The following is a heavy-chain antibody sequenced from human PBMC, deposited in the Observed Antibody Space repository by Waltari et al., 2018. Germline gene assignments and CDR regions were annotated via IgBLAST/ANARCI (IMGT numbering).Heavy chain of an antibody. J-gene: IGHJ3*02. CDR3: ARVIWPYDAFDI. V-gene: IGHV3-53*01. CDR1: GFNVSDHY. CDR2: FYVSGAT. D-gene: IGHD2-21*01. Sequence: EVQLVESGGDLIQPGGSLRLSCAVSGFNVSDHYMTWVRQAPGKGLEWVSVFYVSGATYSADSVKGRFIIAGDTDKNTLYLQMNSLRAEDTAVYFCARVIWPYDAFDIWGQGTHVTVSS.